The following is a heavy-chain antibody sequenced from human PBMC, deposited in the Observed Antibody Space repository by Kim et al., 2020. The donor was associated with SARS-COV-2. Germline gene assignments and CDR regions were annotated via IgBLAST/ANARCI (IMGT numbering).Heavy chain of an antibody. CDR2: IKQDGSEK. V-gene: IGHV3-7*04. CDR3: ARADGYNFWQGRNFDY. CDR1: GFTFSSYW. Sequence: GGSLRLSCAASGFTFSSYWIRQAPGKGLEWVANIKQDGSEKYYVDSVKGRFTISRDNAKNSLYLQMNSLRAEDTAVYYCARADGYNFWQGRNFDYWGQGTLVTVSS. D-gene: IGHD3-3*01. J-gene: IGHJ4*02.